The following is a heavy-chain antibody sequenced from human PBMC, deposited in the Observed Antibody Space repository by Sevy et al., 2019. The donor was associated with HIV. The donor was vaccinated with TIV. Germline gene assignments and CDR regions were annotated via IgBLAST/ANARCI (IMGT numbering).Heavy chain of an antibody. D-gene: IGHD5-12*01. CDR1: GGSFTSSDSY. V-gene: IGHV4-30-4*01. Sequence: SETLSLTCTVSGGSFTSSDSYWSWIRQPPGEGLEWIGYIHYTGGTCYNPFLKSRVAMSVDTSEKQFSLKLSFLTAADTAVYYCASKRGYNDGPFDYWGQGTLVTISS. J-gene: IGHJ4*02. CDR3: ASKRGYNDGPFDY. CDR2: IHYTGGT.